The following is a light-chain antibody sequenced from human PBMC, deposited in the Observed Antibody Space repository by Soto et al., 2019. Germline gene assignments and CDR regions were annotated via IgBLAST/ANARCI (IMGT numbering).Light chain of an antibody. CDR2: DVS. V-gene: IGLV2-14*01. CDR3: TSYAGARTYV. CDR1: SSDVGNYDY. J-gene: IGLJ1*01. Sequence: QSVLTQPASVSGSPGQSITISCTGTSSDVGNYDYVSWYQQHPGKAPKLMICDVSNRPSGVSNRFSGSKSGNTASLTISGLQAEDEADYYCTSYAGARTYVFGTGTKVTVL.